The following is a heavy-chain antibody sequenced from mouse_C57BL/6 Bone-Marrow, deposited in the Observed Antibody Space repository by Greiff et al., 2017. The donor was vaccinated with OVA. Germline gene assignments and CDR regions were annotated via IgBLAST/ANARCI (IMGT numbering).Heavy chain of an antibody. CDR3: AREGEDGYFDY. Sequence: VQLQQPGAELVKPGASVKLSCKASGYTFTSYWMHWVKQRPGQGLEWIGMIHPNSGSTNYNEKFKSKATLTVDKSSSTAYMQLSSLTSEDSAVYYCAREGEDGYFDYWGQGTTLTVSS. CDR1: GYTFTSYW. CDR2: IHPNSGST. V-gene: IGHV1-64*01. J-gene: IGHJ2*01. D-gene: IGHD2-3*01.